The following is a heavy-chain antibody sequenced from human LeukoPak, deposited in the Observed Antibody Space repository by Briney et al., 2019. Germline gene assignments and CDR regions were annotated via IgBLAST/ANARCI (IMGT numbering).Heavy chain of an antibody. D-gene: IGHD3-3*02. CDR2: INSDGSAK. V-gene: IGHV3-7*01. CDR3: ADLGISD. J-gene: IGHJ4*02. Sequence: PGGSLRLSCAVSGFRFSSQWMTWVRQAPGTGLEWVATINSDGSAKYHVDSVKGRFTISRDNAKNLVYLQMSILRAEDTAVYYCADLGISDCGQGTLVTVSS. CDR1: GFRFSSQW.